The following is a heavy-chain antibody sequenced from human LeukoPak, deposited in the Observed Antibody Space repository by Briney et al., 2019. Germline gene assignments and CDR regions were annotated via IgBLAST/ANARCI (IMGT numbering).Heavy chain of an antibody. J-gene: IGHJ3*02. V-gene: IGHV3-66*01. Sequence: ETLSLTCAVYGGSVSGYYWSWVRQAPGKGLEWVSVIYSGGSTYYADSVKGRFTISRDNSKNTLYLQMNSLRAEDTAVYYCAISHYYDSSGYLGEIGFDIWGQGTMVTVSS. CDR1: GGSVSGYY. CDR3: AISHYYDSSGYLGEIGFDI. D-gene: IGHD3-22*01. CDR2: IYSGGST.